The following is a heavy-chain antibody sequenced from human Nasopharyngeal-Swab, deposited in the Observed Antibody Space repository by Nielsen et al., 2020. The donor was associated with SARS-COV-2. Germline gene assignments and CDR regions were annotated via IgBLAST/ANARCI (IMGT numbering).Heavy chain of an antibody. CDR3: ASQNFWSGYYKRDPIDY. J-gene: IGHJ4*02. V-gene: IGHV4-61*07. CDR2: IYYSGST. D-gene: IGHD3-3*01. Sequence: WIRQPPGKGREGIGYIYYSGSTNYNPSLKSRVTISVDTSKNQFSLKLSSVTAADTAVYYCASQNFWSGYYKRDPIDYWGQGTLVTVSS.